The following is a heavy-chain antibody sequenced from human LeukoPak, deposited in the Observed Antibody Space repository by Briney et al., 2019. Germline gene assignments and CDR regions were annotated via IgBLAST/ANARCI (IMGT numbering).Heavy chain of an antibody. V-gene: IGHV4-59*01. Sequence: SETLSLTCTVSGGSISIYYWGWIRQPPGKGLEWIGYIYNSGSTNYNPSLRSRVTISVDTSKNQFSLKLTSVTAADTAVYYCVRDRELTDWGQGTLVTVSS. CDR3: VRDRELTD. CDR1: GGSISIYY. CDR2: IYNSGST. D-gene: IGHD1-26*01. J-gene: IGHJ4*02.